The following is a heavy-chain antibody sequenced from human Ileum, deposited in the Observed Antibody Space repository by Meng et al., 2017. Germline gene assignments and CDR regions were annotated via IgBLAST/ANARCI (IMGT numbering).Heavy chain of an antibody. V-gene: IGHV4-31*03. CDR1: GGSFGSGGYY. J-gene: IGHJ4*02. CDR2: VYYSGSA. Sequence: QVQLRGSGPGLVKPSQTLSLPCTVSGGSFGSGGYYWSWIRQHPERGLEWIGYVYYSGSAYYNPSLKSRVAISVDTSKNQFSLKLSSVTAADTAVYYCASSIAAVVGYYFDYWGQGTLVTVSS. D-gene: IGHD6-13*01. CDR3: ASSIAAVVGYYFDY.